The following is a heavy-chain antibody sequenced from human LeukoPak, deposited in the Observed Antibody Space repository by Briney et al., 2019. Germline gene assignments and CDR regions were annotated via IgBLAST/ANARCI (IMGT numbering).Heavy chain of an antibody. CDR3: ARGRYYGSGREYGMDV. CDR1: GFTFSSYS. V-gene: IGHV3-21*01. D-gene: IGHD3-10*01. CDR2: ISSSSSYI. Sequence: EGSLRLSCAASGFTFSSYSMNWVRQAPGKGLEWVSSISSSSSYIYYADSVKGRFTISRDNAKNSLYLQMNSLRAEDTAVYYCARGRYYGSGREYGMDVWGQGTTVTVSS. J-gene: IGHJ6*02.